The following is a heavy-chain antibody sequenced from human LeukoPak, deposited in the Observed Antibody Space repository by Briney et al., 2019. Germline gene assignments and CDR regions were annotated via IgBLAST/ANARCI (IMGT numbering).Heavy chain of an antibody. CDR3: ARRFPRLDV. V-gene: IGHV4-34*01. CDR2: INHSGST. J-gene: IGHJ6*04. CDR1: GGSFSGYY. Sequence: SETLSLTCAVYGGSFSGYYWSRLRQPPGKGLEWIGEINHSGSTNYNPSLKSRVTISVDTSKNQFSLKLSSVTAADTAVYYCARRFPRLDVWGKGTTVTVSS.